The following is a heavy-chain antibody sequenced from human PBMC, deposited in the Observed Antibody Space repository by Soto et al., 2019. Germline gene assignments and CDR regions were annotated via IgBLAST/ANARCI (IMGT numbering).Heavy chain of an antibody. J-gene: IGHJ5*02. V-gene: IGHV4-39*01. Sequence: SETLSLTYTVSGGSIRVTDYFWGWIRQPPGKALEWIASIYHSGSTYYNPSLKSRVTMPVDTSNNQFALTLNSVTAADTAVYFCARDYEWFDPWGQGTLVTVSS. D-gene: IGHD3-22*01. CDR1: GGSIRVTDYF. CDR3: ARDYEWFDP. CDR2: IYHSGST.